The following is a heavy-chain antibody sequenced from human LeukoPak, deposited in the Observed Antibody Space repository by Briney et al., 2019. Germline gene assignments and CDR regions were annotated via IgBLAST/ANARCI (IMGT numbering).Heavy chain of an antibody. CDR2: IYYRGNT. CDR3: ARGKDGTYAFDI. J-gene: IGHJ3*02. Sequence: SETLSLTCTVSGDSITNSFYHWGWVRQPPGAGLEWIGSIYYRGNTYYNPSLKSRVTISVDTSKNQFSLKLSSVTAADTAVYYCARGKDGTYAFDIWGQGTMVTVSS. V-gene: IGHV4-39*07. CDR1: GDSITNSFYH. D-gene: IGHD1-1*01.